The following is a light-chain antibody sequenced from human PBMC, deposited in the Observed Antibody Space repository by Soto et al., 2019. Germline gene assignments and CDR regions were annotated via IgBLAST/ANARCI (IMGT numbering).Light chain of an antibody. Sequence: DIQMTQSPSTLSGSVGDRVTITCRASQTISSWLAWYQQKPGKAPKLLIYKASSLESGVPSRFSGSGSGTEFTLTISSLQPDDFATYYCQQYSSYTWTFGQGTRLEIK. CDR1: QTISSW. CDR2: KAS. V-gene: IGKV1-5*03. J-gene: IGKJ5*01. CDR3: QQYSSYTWT.